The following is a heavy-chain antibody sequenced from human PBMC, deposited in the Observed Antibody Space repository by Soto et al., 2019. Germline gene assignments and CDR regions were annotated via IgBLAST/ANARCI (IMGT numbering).Heavy chain of an antibody. CDR2: INAGNGNT. V-gene: IGHV1-3*05. J-gene: IGHJ4*02. Sequence: QVQLVQSGAEEKKPGASVKVSCKASGYTFSTYAMLWVRQAPGQRLEWMGWINAGNGNTKYSQKFQGRVTITRDTSASTAYMDLSSLRSEDTAVYYCARGGPPIDYWGQGTLVTVSS. D-gene: IGHD3-10*01. CDR1: GYTFSTYA. CDR3: ARGGPPIDY.